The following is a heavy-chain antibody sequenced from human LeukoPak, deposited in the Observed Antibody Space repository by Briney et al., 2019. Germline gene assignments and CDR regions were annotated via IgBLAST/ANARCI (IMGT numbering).Heavy chain of an antibody. J-gene: IGHJ4*02. CDR2: ISGRGGST. CDR1: GFTFSSYA. Sequence: GGALRLSCAASGFTFSSYAMSGVRQAPGKGLEWVSAISGRGGSTYYADSVKGRFHLSRDNSKHTLYLQINSLRPEHTAVYYCAKTRLYSSSSGYYFDYWGQGTLVTVPS. CDR3: AKTRLYSSSSGYYFDY. D-gene: IGHD6-6*01. V-gene: IGHV3-23*01.